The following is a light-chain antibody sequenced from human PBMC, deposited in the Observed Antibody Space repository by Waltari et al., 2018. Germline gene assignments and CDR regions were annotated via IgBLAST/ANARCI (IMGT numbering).Light chain of an antibody. Sequence: SYELTQAPSVSVSPGQTASITCSGDKLGDKYLNWYQHKPGQSPVLVIYQNSKRRSGIPERFSGSISRKTATLTISAAQAMDEADYYCQVWDTLSDHVLFGGGTKLTVL. CDR3: QVWDTLSDHVL. J-gene: IGLJ2*01. V-gene: IGLV3-1*01. CDR1: KLGDKY. CDR2: QNS.